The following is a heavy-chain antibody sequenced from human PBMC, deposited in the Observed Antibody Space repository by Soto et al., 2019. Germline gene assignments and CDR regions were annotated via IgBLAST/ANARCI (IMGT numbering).Heavy chain of an antibody. CDR2: IIPIFGTA. V-gene: IGHV1-69*12. CDR1: GGTFSSYA. D-gene: IGHD1-26*01. J-gene: IGHJ6*02. CDR3: ARHTGSSPEGWYYYGMDV. Sequence: QVQLVQSGAEVKKPESSVKVSCKASGGTFSSYAISWVRQAPGQGLEWMGGIIPIFGTADYAQAFQGRVTITAGESTSTAAMELSSLRSEDTAVYYCARHTGSSPEGWYYYGMDVWGQGTTVTVSS.